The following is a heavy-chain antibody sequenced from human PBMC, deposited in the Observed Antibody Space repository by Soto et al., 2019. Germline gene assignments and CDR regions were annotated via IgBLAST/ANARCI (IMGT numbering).Heavy chain of an antibody. CDR3: ARGLLWFGELLQFDY. CDR2: IYYSGGT. CDR1: GGSISSGGDY. D-gene: IGHD3-10*01. Sequence: QVQLQESGPGLVKPSQTLSLTCTVSGGSISSGGDYWSWIRQHPGKGVEWIGYIYYSGGTYYNPSLKSRVTISVDTSKNHFSLKLSSVTAADTAVDYCARGLLWFGELLQFDYWGQGTLVTVSS. V-gene: IGHV4-31*03. J-gene: IGHJ4*02.